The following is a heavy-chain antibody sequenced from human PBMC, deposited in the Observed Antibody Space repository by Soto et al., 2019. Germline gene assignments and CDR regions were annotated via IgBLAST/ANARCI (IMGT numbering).Heavy chain of an antibody. D-gene: IGHD1-20*01. CDR1: GLTFRSYW. J-gene: IGHJ3*02. CDR3: AKDITGTTRNAFDI. V-gene: IGHV3-74*03. CDR2: INTDGSVA. Sequence: GGSLRLSCAASGLTFRSYWMHWVRQAPGKGLVWVSRINTDGSVAMYVDSVKGRFTISRDNAKNTLYLQMNSLRAEDTALYYCAKDITGTTRNAFDIWGQGTMVTVSS.